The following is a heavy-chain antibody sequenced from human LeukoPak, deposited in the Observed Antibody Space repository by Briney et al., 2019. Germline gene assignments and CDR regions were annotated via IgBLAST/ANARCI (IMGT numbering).Heavy chain of an antibody. J-gene: IGHJ4*02. Sequence: ASVKVSCKASGYTFTSYYMHWLRQAPGQGLEWMGIINPSGGSTSYAQKFQGRVTMTRDTSTSTVYMELSSLRSEDTAVYYCARDRITAQYNIYYFDYWGQGTLVTVSS. CDR1: GYTFTSYY. CDR3: ARDRITAQYNIYYFDY. V-gene: IGHV1-46*01. D-gene: IGHD3-9*01. CDR2: INPSGGST.